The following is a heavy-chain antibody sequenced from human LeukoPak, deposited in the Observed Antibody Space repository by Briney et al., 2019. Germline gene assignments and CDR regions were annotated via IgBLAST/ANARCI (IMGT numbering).Heavy chain of an antibody. V-gene: IGHV1-69*04. CDR2: IIPILGIT. D-gene: IGHD2-2*01. CDR3: ARDNDYQLLASWFDP. Sequence: SVKVSCKACGGTFRSYAINWVRQAPGQGLEWMGRIIPILGITTYAQKFQGRVTISADKSTTTAYMELSSLRSEDTAVYFCARDNDYQLLASWFDPWGQGTLVTVSS. CDR1: GGTFRSYA. J-gene: IGHJ5*02.